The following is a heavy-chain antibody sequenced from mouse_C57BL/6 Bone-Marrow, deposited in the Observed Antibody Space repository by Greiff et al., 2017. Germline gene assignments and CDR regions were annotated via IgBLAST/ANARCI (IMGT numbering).Heavy chain of an antibody. J-gene: IGHJ1*03. Sequence: EVQLVESGGGLVKPGGSLKLSCAASGFTFSDYGMHWVRQAPEKGLEWVAYISSGSSTIYYADTVKGRFTISRGNAKNTLFLQMTSLRSEDTAMYYCARWLLRWYFDVWGTGTTVTVSS. CDR3: ARWLLRWYFDV. V-gene: IGHV5-17*01. CDR2: ISSGSSTI. D-gene: IGHD2-3*01. CDR1: GFTFSDYG.